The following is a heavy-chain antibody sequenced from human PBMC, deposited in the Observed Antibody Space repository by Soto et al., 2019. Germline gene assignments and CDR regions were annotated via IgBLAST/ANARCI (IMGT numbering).Heavy chain of an antibody. V-gene: IGHV3-30*18. CDR3: AKEGGSYSPFDY. Sequence: QVQLVESGGGVVQPGRSLRLSCAASGFTFSSYGMHWVRQAPGKGLEWVAVISYDGNNKYYADSVKGRFTISRDNSKNTLYLQMNSLRAEDTAVYYCAKEGGSYSPFDYWGQGNLVTVSS. J-gene: IGHJ4*02. D-gene: IGHD1-26*01. CDR2: ISYDGNNK. CDR1: GFTFSSYG.